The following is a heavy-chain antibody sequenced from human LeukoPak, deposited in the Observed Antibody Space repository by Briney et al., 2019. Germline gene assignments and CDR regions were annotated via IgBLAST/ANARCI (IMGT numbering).Heavy chain of an antibody. V-gene: IGHV4-59*01. J-gene: IGHJ3*02. CDR1: GGSISSYY. D-gene: IGHD3-10*01. CDR2: IYYSGST. CDR3: ARGVRGVIRAFDI. Sequence: PSETLSLTCTVSGGSISSYYWSWIRQPPGKGLEWIGYIYYSGSTNYNPSLNSRVTISVDTSKNQFSLKLSSVTAADTAVYYCARGVRGVIRAFDIWGQGTMVTVSS.